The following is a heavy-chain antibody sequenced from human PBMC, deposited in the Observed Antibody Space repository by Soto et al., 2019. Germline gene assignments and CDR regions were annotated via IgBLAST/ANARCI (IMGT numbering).Heavy chain of an antibody. CDR3: ARGNLYGDYFSFDY. J-gene: IGHJ4*02. CDR2: ISSSSSYI. V-gene: IGHV3-21*01. Sequence: ESGGGLVKPGGSLRLSCAASGFTFSSYSMNWVRQAPGKGLEWVSSISSSSSYIYYADSVKGRFTISRDNAMNSLYLQMNSLRAEDTAVYYCARGNLYGDYFSFDYWGQGTLVTVSS. D-gene: IGHD4-17*01. CDR1: GFTFSSYS.